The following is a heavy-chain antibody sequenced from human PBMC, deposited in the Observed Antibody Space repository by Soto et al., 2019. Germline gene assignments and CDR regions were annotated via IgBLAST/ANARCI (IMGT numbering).Heavy chain of an antibody. CDR2: ISSSGNSI. J-gene: IGHJ4*02. CDR1: GFTFSDYY. Sequence: GGSLRLSCAASGFTFSDYYMTWVRQAPVKGLEWVSYISSSGNSIYYADSVRGRFTVSRDNAKNSLFLQMNSLRAEDTAVYYCARRAAAGRYFDYWGLGTLVTVSS. D-gene: IGHD6-13*01. V-gene: IGHV3-11*01. CDR3: ARRAAAGRYFDY.